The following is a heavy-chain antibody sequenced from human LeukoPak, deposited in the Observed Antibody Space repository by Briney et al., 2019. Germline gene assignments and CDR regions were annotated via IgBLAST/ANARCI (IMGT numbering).Heavy chain of an antibody. CDR1: GYIFTSYW. D-gene: IGHD3-22*01. J-gene: IGHJ4*02. CDR3: ARLGYYDSSGPHY. Sequence: GESLKISCQGSGYIFTSYWIGWVRQVPGKGVEWMGIIYPGDSDTRYSPSFQGQVTISADKSISTAYLQWSSLKASDTAMYYCARLGYYDSSGPHYWGQGTLVTVSS. CDR2: IYPGDSDT. V-gene: IGHV5-51*01.